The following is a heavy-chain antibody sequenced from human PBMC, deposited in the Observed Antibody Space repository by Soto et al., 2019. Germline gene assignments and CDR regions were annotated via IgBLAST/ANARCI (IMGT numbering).Heavy chain of an antibody. V-gene: IGHV1-18*01. Sequence: PGQGLEWMGWISAYNGNTNYAQKLQGRVTMTTDTSTSTAYMELRSLRSDDTAVYYCARQIYCISTSCYSWFDPWGQGTLVTVSS. CDR3: ARQIYCISTSCYSWFDP. CDR2: ISAYNGNT. J-gene: IGHJ5*02. D-gene: IGHD2-2*01.